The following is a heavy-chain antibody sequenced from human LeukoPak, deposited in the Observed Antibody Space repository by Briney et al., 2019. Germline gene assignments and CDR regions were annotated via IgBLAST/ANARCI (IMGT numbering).Heavy chain of an antibody. CDR3: ARLFTRAWEYRYGMDV. CDR1: GGSIRTDGSY. Sequence: SETLSLTCTVSGGSIRTDGSYWAWIRQPPGKGLEWIGSIYIDGITHYNTSLQSRVTLSIDTSKNHFSLRLTSVTAADTAVFYCARLFTRAWEYRYGMDVWGQGTAVTVSS. J-gene: IGHJ6*02. CDR2: IYIDGIT. V-gene: IGHV4-39*02. D-gene: IGHD1-26*01.